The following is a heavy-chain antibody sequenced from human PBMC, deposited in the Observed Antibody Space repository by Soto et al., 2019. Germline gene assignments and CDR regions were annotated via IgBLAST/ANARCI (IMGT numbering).Heavy chain of an antibody. CDR1: GFTVSSNY. J-gene: IGHJ4*02. V-gene: IGHV3-66*01. Sequence: EVQLVESGGGLVQPGGSLRLSCAASGFTVSSNYMSWVRQAPGKGLECVSVLYSGGSTYYADSVKGRFTISRDSSKNTLYLHMNSRRAEDTAVYYCAREPRTRIAGSTTSEDYWGQGTLVTVSS. CDR2: LYSGGST. CDR3: AREPRTRIAGSTTSEDY. D-gene: IGHD1-7*01.